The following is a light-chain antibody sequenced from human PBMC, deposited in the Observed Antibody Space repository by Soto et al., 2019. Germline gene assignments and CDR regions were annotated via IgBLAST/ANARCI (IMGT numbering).Light chain of an antibody. CDR2: VAS. V-gene: IGKV3-20*01. CDR1: QSVSNNY. CDR3: QHYGSSPPFT. Sequence: EIVLTQSPGTLSLSPGERATLACRASQSVSNNYLAWYQQKPGQAPSLLISVASNRATGIPARLSGRGSGTDFTLTIRRLEPEDFAVYYCQHYGSSPPFTFGPGTTVYIK. J-gene: IGKJ3*01.